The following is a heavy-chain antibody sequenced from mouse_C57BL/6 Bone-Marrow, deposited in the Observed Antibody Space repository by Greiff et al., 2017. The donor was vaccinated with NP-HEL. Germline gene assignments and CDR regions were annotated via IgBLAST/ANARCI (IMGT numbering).Heavy chain of an antibody. CDR1: GYAFTNYL. CDR2: INPGSGGT. V-gene: IGHV1-54*01. Sequence: VQLQESGAELVRPGPSVKVSCKASGYAFTNYLIEWVKQRPGQGLEWIGVINPGSGGTNYNEKFKGKATLTADKSSSTAYMQLSSLTSEDSAVYFCARGDYYGSSYYFDYWGQGTTLTVSS. J-gene: IGHJ2*01. D-gene: IGHD1-1*01. CDR3: ARGDYYGSSYYFDY.